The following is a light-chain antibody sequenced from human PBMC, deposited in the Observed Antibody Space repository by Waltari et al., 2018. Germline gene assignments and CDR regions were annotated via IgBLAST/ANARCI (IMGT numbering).Light chain of an antibody. J-gene: IGKJ1*01. CDR2: GAS. Sequence: VMTQSPVTLSLSLGDRATLSCRASQSVSTNLAWYQQKPGQAPRLLIYGASTRATDIPARFSGSGSGTEFTLTISSLQSEDSAIYYCHQYNKGPQTFGQGTKVEI. V-gene: IGKV3-15*01. CDR1: QSVSTN. CDR3: HQYNKGPQT.